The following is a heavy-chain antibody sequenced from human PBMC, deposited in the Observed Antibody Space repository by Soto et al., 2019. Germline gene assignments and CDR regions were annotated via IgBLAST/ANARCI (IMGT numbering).Heavy chain of an antibody. J-gene: IGHJ4*02. CDR1: GYTFTSYG. CDR2: ISDYNGNT. Sequence: QIQLVQSGAEVKKPGASVKVSCKASGYTFTSYGISWVRQAPGQGLEWMGWISDYNGNTNYAQKFQGRVTMTTDTSTSTDYMELRSLGADDTAIYYCARFLRVTREDDYWGEGTLVTVSS. V-gene: IGHV1-18*01. D-gene: IGHD4-17*01. CDR3: ARFLRVTREDDY.